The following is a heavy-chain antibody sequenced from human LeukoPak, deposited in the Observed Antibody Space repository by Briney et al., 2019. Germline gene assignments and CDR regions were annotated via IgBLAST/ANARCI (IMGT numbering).Heavy chain of an antibody. D-gene: IGHD7-27*01. CDR2: ISGSGGST. CDR1: GFTFSSYW. CDR3: AKLGIGAPGYYHYYMDV. J-gene: IGHJ6*03. Sequence: PGGSLRLSCAASGFTFSSYWMSWVRQAPGKGLEWVSAISGSGGSTYYADSVKGRFTISRDNSKNTLYLQMNSLRAEDTAVYYCAKLGIGAPGYYHYYMDVWGKGTTVTISS. V-gene: IGHV3-23*01.